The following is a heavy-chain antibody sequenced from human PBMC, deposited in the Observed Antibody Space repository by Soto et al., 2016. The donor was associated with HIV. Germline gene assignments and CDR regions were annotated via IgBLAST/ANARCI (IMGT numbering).Heavy chain of an antibody. CDR2: VYYTGTP. D-gene: IGHD2-15*01. CDR1: GDSITSYY. J-gene: IGHJ4*02. Sequence: QVQLQESGPGLVKPSETLSLTCGGSGDSITSYYWTWIRQPPGKGLEWIGTVYYTGTPSYNPSLKSRVAMSVDKSKKQFSLNLTSVTIADTAIYFCATTTLLLLRPTLTIRGQGTLVTVSS. CDR3: ATTTLLLLRPTLTI. V-gene: IGHV4-59*13.